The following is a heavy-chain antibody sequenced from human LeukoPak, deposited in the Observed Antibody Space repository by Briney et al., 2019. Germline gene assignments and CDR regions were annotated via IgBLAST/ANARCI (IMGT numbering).Heavy chain of an antibody. CDR3: ARETDSSGWALDY. CDR1: GYTFTGYY. Sequence: RASVKVSCKASGYTFTGYYMHWVRQAPGQGLEWMGWINPNSGGTNYAQKFQGWVTMTRDTSISTAYMELSRLRSDDTAVYYCARETDSSGWALDYWGQGTLVTVSS. D-gene: IGHD6-19*01. CDR2: INPNSGGT. J-gene: IGHJ4*02. V-gene: IGHV1-2*04.